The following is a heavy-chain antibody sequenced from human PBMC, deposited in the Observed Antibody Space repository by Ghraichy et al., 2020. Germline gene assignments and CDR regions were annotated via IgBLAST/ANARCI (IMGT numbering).Heavy chain of an antibody. J-gene: IGHJ3*02. CDR3: AHRRWSGWTDAFDI. CDR1: GFSLSTSGVG. D-gene: IGHD3-3*01. CDR2: IYWDDDK. V-gene: IGHV2-5*02. Sequence: SGPTLVKPTQTLTLTCTFSGFSLSTSGVGVGWIRQPPGKALEWLALIYWDDDKRYSPSLKSRLTITKDTSKNQVVLTMTNMDPVDTVTYYCAHRRWSGWTDAFDIWGQGTMVTVSS.